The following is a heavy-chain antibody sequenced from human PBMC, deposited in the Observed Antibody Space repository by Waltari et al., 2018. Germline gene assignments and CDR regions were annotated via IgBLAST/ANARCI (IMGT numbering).Heavy chain of an antibody. D-gene: IGHD1-26*01. CDR3: AKEVGVGAGFYYYYYMDV. CDR1: GFPVSMHA. CDR2: IYSGGSST. V-gene: IGHV3-23*03. J-gene: IGHJ6*03. Sequence: EVQLLESGGGVVLPGGSLRLSCAASGFPVSMHAMSWVRQAPGKGLEWVSVIYSGGSSTYYADSVKCRFTISRDNSKNTLYLQMNSLRAEDTAVYYCAKEVGVGAGFYYYYYMDVWGKGTTVTVSS.